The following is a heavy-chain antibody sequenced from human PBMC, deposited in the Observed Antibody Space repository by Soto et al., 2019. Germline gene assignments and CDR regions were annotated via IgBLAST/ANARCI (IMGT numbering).Heavy chain of an antibody. J-gene: IGHJ4*02. CDR3: ARHGSSGRVDY. CDR1: GGSISSYY. V-gene: IGHV4-59*08. Sequence: QVQLQESGPGLVKPSETLSLTCTVSGGSISSYYWSWIRQPPGKGLEWIGYIYYSGSTNCNPSLKSRVTISVDTSKNQFSLKLSSVTAADTAVYYCARHGSSGRVDYWGQGTLVTVSS. CDR2: IYYSGST. D-gene: IGHD6-19*01.